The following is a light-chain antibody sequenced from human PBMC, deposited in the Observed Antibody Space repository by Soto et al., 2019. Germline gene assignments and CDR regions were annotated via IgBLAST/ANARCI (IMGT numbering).Light chain of an antibody. V-gene: IGKV3-11*01. J-gene: IGKJ2*01. Sequence: EIVLTQSPATLSLSPGERATLSCRASQSVSSSLGWYQQIPGQAPRLLIYDASNRATGIPARFSGSGSGTDFPLTISSLETEDFAVYYCQQRSNWPRTFGQGTKLEIK. CDR2: DAS. CDR1: QSVSSS. CDR3: QQRSNWPRT.